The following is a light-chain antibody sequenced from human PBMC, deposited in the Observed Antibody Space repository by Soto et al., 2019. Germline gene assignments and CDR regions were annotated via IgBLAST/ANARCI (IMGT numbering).Light chain of an antibody. J-gene: IGKJ5*01. Sequence: EIVLTQSPGTLSLSPGERATLSCRASQSVSSSYLAWYQQKPGQAPRLLIYGTSGRATGIPDRFSGSGSGTAFTLTISRLEPEDFAVYYCQQYRSSPPVTFGQGTRLEMK. V-gene: IGKV3-20*01. CDR2: GTS. CDR1: QSVSSSY. CDR3: QQYRSSPPVT.